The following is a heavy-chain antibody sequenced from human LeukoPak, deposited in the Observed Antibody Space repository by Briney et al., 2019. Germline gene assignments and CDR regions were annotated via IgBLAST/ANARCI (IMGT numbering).Heavy chain of an antibody. V-gene: IGHV4-59*01. D-gene: IGHD3-3*01. J-gene: IGHJ5*02. CDR2: IYYSGST. CDR3: ARREWMGAYNWFDP. Sequence: PLETLSLTCTVSGGSISSYYWSWIRQPPGKGLEWIGYIYYSGSTNYNPSLRSRVTISVDTSKNQFSLKLSSVTAADTAVYYCARREWMGAYNWFDPWGQGTLVTVSS. CDR1: GGSISSYY.